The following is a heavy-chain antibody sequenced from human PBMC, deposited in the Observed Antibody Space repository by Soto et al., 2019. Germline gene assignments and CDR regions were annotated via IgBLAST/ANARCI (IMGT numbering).Heavy chain of an antibody. CDR3: ARDIFFGVIPPYLDYMVV. D-gene: IGHD3-3*01. CDR1: GYTFTSYG. J-gene: IGHJ6*03. V-gene: IGHV1-18*01. Sequence: ASVKVSCKASGYTFTSYGISWVRQAPGQGLEWMGWISAYNGNTNYAQKLQGRVTMTTDTSTSTAYMELRSLRSDDTAVYYCARDIFFGVIPPYLDYMVVWGKGITVNVS. CDR2: ISAYNGNT.